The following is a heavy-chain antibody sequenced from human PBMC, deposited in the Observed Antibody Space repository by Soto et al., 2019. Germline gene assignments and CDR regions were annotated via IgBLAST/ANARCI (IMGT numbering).Heavy chain of an antibody. CDR3: ARGSGIVALPGELEDVKYDY. Sequence: QVQLQQWGAGLVKPSETLSLSCAVYGQSFSGHSWAWIRQPPGKGLEWIGEINESGSTYYNPSLKRRGTISTDTSKNQFSLKLSSVSAADTAAYFCARGSGIVALPGELEDVKYDYWGQGTLVNVSS. D-gene: IGHD1-1*01. CDR1: GQSFSGHS. CDR2: INESGST. V-gene: IGHV4-34*01. J-gene: IGHJ4*02.